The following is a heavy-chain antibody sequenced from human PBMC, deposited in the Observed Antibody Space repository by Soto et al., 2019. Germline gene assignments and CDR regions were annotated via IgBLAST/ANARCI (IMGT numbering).Heavy chain of an antibody. V-gene: IGHV4-59*01. D-gene: IGHD6-6*01. J-gene: IGHJ6*03. CDR3: ARAPCVAARRYYYYYMDV. CDR2: IYYSGST. CDR1: GGSISSYY. Sequence: KPSETLSLTCTVSGGSISSYYWSWIRQPPGKGLEWIGYIYYSGSTNYNPSLKSRVTISVDTSKNQFSLKLSSVTAADTAVYYCARAPCVAARRYYYYYMDVWGKGTTVTVSS.